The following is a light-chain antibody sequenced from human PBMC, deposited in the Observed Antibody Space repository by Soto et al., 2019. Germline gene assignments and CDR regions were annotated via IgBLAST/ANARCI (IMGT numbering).Light chain of an antibody. J-gene: IGKJ4*01. CDR2: AAS. Sequence: DIQMTQSPSSLSASVGDRVTITCRASQSISSYLNWYQQKPGKAPNLLIYAASSLQSGVPSRFSGSGSGTDFTLTISSLQPEDFATYYCQQSYSTPLGFGGGIKVEIK. CDR3: QQSYSTPLG. V-gene: IGKV1-39*01. CDR1: QSISSY.